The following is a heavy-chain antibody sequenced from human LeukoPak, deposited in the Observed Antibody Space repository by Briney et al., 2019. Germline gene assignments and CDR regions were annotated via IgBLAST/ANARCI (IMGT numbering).Heavy chain of an antibody. Sequence: SETLSLTCTVSGGSISSYYWSWTRQPPGKGLEWIGYIYYSGSTNYNPSLKSRVTISVDTSKNQFSLKLSSVTAADTAVYYCARDGGRGYYDSSGYYYWFDPWGQGTLVTVSS. J-gene: IGHJ5*02. CDR1: GGSISSYY. D-gene: IGHD3-22*01. CDR3: ARDGGRGYYDSSGYYYWFDP. V-gene: IGHV4-59*01. CDR2: IYYSGST.